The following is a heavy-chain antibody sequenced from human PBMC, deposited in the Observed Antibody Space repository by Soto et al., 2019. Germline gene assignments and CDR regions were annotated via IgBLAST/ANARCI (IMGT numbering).Heavy chain of an antibody. J-gene: IGHJ5*02. Sequence: QEQLVESGGGVVQPGTSLRLSCVASGFTFNSYGMHWVRQAPGKGLEWGAAIWFDGSDKYYADSVKGRFTISRDNSKKTLYLQMNSLRAEDTGVYYCARLVGAAAGRFDPWGQGTLVIVSS. CDR3: ARLVGAAAGRFDP. V-gene: IGHV3-33*01. CDR2: IWFDGSDK. D-gene: IGHD6-13*01. CDR1: GFTFNSYG.